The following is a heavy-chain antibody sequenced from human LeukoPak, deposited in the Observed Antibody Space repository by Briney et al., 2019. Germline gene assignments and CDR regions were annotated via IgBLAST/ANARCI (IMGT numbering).Heavy chain of an antibody. CDR2: IYYSGST. CDR1: GGSISSGGYY. V-gene: IGHV4-31*03. CDR3: TRSGLTGMREYPRADYYYYGMDA. Sequence: SETLSLTCTVSGGSISSGGYYWSWIRQHPGKGLEWIGYIYYSGSTYYNPSLKSRVTISVDTSKNQFSLKMTSVTAADTAVYFCTRSGLTGMREYPRADYYYYGMDAWGQGTAVTVSS. D-gene: IGHD2-2*02. J-gene: IGHJ6*01.